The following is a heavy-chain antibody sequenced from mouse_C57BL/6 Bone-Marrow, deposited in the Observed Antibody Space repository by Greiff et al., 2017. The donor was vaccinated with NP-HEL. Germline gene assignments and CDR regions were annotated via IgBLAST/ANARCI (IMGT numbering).Heavy chain of an antibody. Sequence: VQLQQSGPELVQPGDSVKISCKASGYEFSSSWMNWVKQRPGKGLEWIGRIYPGDGATNYNGTFKGKATLTADQSSSTAYMQLSSLTSEDSTVYFCARKRTTVVFDVWGTGTTVTVSS. CDR1: GYEFSSSW. D-gene: IGHD1-1*01. J-gene: IGHJ1*03. CDR2: IYPGDGAT. V-gene: IGHV1-82*01. CDR3: ARKRTTVVFDV.